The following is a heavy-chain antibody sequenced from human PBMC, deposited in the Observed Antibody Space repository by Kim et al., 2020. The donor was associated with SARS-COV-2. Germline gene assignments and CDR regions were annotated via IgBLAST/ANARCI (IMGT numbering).Heavy chain of an antibody. J-gene: IGHJ4*02. V-gene: IGHV4-39*07. CDR3: ARDFMVRGVNRIY. Sequence: YNPPLTSRVTISVDPSKTQFSLKVRSVTAADTAVYYCARDFMVRGVNRIYWGQGTLVTVSS. D-gene: IGHD3-10*01.